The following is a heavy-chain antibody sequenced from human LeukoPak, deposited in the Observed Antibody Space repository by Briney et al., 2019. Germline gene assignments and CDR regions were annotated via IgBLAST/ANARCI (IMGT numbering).Heavy chain of an antibody. CDR3: ARAAAAAGIYYYYYYYMDV. CDR2: IKTDGSIA. Sequence: GGSLRLSCAASGFSFSFYWMHWVRQAPGKGPVWVSRIKTDGSIADYADSAKGRFTISRDNAKNSLYLQMNSLRAEDTAVYYCARAAAAAGIYYYYYYYMDVWGKGTTVTVSS. D-gene: IGHD6-13*01. CDR1: GFSFSFYW. V-gene: IGHV3-74*01. J-gene: IGHJ6*03.